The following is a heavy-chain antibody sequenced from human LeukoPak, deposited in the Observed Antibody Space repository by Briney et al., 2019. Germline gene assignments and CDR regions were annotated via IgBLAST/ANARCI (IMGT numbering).Heavy chain of an antibody. CDR2: INPNSGGT. CDR1: GYTFTGYY. D-gene: IGHD3-16*02. J-gene: IGHJ5*02. CDR3: ARLTFGGVIDTNWFDP. V-gene: IGHV1-2*02. Sequence: GASVKVSCKASGYTFTGYYMHWVRQAPGQGLEWMGWINPNSGGTNYAQKFQGRVTMTRDTSISTAYMELSRLRSDDTAVYYCARLTFGGVIDTNWFDPWGQGTLVTVSS.